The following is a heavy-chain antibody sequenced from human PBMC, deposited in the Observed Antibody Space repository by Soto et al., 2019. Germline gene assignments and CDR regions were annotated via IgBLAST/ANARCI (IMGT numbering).Heavy chain of an antibody. CDR3: ARDGTLYDSRSYYYLY. Sequence: QVQLVQSGAEVKKPGSSVKVSCKASGGTFSSHTITWVRPAPGQGLEWMGGITPMFGTPNYAQKFRGRVTITADESSSTAYMELSSLRSEDTAMYFCARDGTLYDSRSYYYLYWGQGTLVTVSS. CDR1: GGTFSSHT. V-gene: IGHV1-69*01. J-gene: IGHJ4*02. D-gene: IGHD3-22*01. CDR2: ITPMFGTP.